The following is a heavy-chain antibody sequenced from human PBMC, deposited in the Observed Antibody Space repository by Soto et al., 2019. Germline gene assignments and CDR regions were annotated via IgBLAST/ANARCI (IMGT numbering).Heavy chain of an antibody. Sequence: EVQLVESGGYLVQPGGSLRLSCAASGFTFTNYWMTWVRQAPGKGLEWVANIRADGSEENYVDSVKGRFSISRDNAEKSLYLQMNSLRAEDTAVYYCARDSEGHSGGIWHDALDFWGQGTMVTVSS. V-gene: IGHV3-7*01. J-gene: IGHJ3*01. CDR2: IRADGSEE. CDR3: ARDSEGHSGGIWHDALDF. D-gene: IGHD2-15*01. CDR1: GFTFTNYW.